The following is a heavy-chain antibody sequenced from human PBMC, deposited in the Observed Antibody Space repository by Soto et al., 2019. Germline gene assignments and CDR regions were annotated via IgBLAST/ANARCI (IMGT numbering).Heavy chain of an antibody. CDR3: SRGRYYYGMDV. V-gene: IGHV1-46*01. J-gene: IGHJ6*02. CDR1: GYTFTSYY. CDR2: INPSGGST. Sequence: ASVKVSCKASGYTFTSYYMHWVRQAPGQGLERMGIINPSGGSTSYAQKNQGRVTMTRDTSISTVYMELSRLRSDDTSVYYCSRGRYYYGMDVWGQGTTVTAP.